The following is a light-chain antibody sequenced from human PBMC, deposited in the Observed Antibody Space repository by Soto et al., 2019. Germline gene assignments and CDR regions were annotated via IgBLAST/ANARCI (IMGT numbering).Light chain of an antibody. CDR3: QAWDSSADNYV. V-gene: IGLV3-1*01. J-gene: IGLJ1*01. Sequence: SSELTQPPSVSVSPGQTASITCSGDKLGDKYICWYQQKPGQSPVLVIYQDTKRPSGIPERFSGSNSGKTATLTIGGTQAMDEADYYCQAWDSSADNYVFGTGTKVTVL. CDR2: QDT. CDR1: KLGDKY.